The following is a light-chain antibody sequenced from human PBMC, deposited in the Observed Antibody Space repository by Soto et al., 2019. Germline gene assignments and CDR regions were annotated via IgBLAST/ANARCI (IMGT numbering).Light chain of an antibody. J-gene: IGKJ4*01. V-gene: IGKV3-15*01. CDR3: QHYKTWPLA. Sequence: EIIMTQSPATLSVSPGGRVTLSCRASQGVGSTLAWYRQQPGQAPRLLIYDAYLRASGVPARFSGSGSGTEFTLTISGLQSEDFAVYFCQHYKTWPLALSGGTKVDIK. CDR1: QGVGST. CDR2: DAY.